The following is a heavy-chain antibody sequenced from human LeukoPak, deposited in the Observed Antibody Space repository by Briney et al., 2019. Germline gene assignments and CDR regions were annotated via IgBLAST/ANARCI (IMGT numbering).Heavy chain of an antibody. CDR1: GYTFTSYG. CDR3: ARGIDTAMVTWEKDYYDSSGYHYFDY. Sequence: ASVKVSCKASGYTFTSYGISWVRQAPGQGLEWMGWISAYNGNTNYAQKFQGRVTMTRDTSTSTVYMELSSLRSEDTAVYYCARGIDTAMVTWEKDYYDSSGYHYFDYWGQGTLVTVSS. D-gene: IGHD3-22*01. V-gene: IGHV1-18*01. CDR2: ISAYNGNT. J-gene: IGHJ4*02.